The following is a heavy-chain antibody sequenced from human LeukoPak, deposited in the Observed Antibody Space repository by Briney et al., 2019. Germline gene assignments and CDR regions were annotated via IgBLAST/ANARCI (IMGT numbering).Heavy chain of an antibody. CDR1: GYTFTSYG. J-gene: IGHJ6*03. D-gene: IGHD3-3*01. Sequence: ASVKVSCKASGYTFTSYGISWVRQAPGQGLEWMGWISAYNGNTNYAQKLQGRVTMTTDTSTSTAYMELRSLRSDDTAVYYCARGQAHYDPGDRYYYYMDVWGKGTTVTVSS. V-gene: IGHV1-18*01. CDR3: ARGQAHYDPGDRYYYYMDV. CDR2: ISAYNGNT.